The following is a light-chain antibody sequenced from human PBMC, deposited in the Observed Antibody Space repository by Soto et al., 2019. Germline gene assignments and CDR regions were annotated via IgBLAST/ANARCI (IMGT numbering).Light chain of an antibody. Sequence: DIQMTQSPSTLSASVGDRLTITCRASQDISSWLAWYQQKPGKAPNLLIYTASNLQSGVPSRFSGSGSGTHFTLTISSLQPEDFATYYCQQANSFPITFGQGTRLEI. CDR3: QQANSFPIT. V-gene: IGKV1-12*01. CDR2: TAS. CDR1: QDISSW. J-gene: IGKJ5*01.